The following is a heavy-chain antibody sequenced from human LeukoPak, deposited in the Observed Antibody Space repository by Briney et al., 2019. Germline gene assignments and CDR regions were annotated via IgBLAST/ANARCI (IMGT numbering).Heavy chain of an antibody. CDR3: SRGLDSRKLGY. CDR1: GASFNSDDQY. D-gene: IGHD3-22*01. V-gene: IGHV4-31*03. J-gene: IGHJ4*02. CDR2: IHPSGML. Sequence: SETLSLPFPVSGASFNSDDQYWNWIRPSPGKGLEWIGSIHPSGMLYNNPSLESRVTMSRDTSKNQFSLNLNSVTAADTAVYFCSRGLDSRKLGYWGQGILVTVSS.